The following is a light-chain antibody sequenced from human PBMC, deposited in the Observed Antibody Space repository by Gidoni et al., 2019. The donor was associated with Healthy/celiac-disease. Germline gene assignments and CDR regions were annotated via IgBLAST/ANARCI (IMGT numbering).Light chain of an antibody. V-gene: IGLV1-51*01. CDR1: SSNIGNNY. CDR2: DNN. CDR3: GTWDSSLSAGV. Sequence: SVFTQPLSVSAAPGQKVTISCSGSSSNIGNNYVSWYQQLPGTAPKLLIYDNNKRPSGIPDRFSGSKSGTSATLGITGLQTGDEADYYCGTWDSSLSAGVFGGGTKLTVL. J-gene: IGLJ3*02.